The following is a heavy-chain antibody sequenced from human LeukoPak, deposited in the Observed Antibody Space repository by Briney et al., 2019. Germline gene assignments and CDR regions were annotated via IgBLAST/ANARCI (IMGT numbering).Heavy chain of an antibody. D-gene: IGHD3-16*02. J-gene: IGHJ4*02. Sequence: PGGSLRLSCAASGFTFSSYSMNWVRQAPGKGLEWVSSISSSSSYIYYADSVKGRFTISRDNAKNSLYLQMNSLRAEDTAVYYCARERPNYDYVWGSYRGPFDYWGQGTLVTVSS. V-gene: IGHV3-21*01. CDR1: GFTFSSYS. CDR3: ARERPNYDYVWGSYRGPFDY. CDR2: ISSSSSYI.